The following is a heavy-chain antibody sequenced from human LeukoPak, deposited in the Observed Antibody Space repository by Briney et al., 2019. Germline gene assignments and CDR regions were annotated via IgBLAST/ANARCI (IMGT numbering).Heavy chain of an antibody. CDR1: GYTFTNYG. D-gene: IGHD3-9*01. J-gene: IGHJ3*02. CDR3: ARGAGYYDFLTGWVHTGAFAFDI. CDR2: IHAYNGNT. Sequence: ASVKVSCKASGYTFTNYGLSWVRQAPGLELEWMGWIHAYNGNTNYAQKVQASVTMTTDTSTSTAYMELRSLRSDDTAVYYCARGAGYYDFLTGWVHTGAFAFDIWGQGTMVTVSS. V-gene: IGHV1-18*01.